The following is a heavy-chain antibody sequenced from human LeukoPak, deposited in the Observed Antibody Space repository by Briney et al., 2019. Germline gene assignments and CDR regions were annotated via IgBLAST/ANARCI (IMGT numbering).Heavy chain of an antibody. CDR2: ISSSSSTI. J-gene: IGHJ4*02. V-gene: IGHV3-48*02. Sequence: GGSLRLSCAASGFTFSSYSMNWVRQAPGKGLEWVSYISSSSSTIYYADSVKGRFTISRDNAKNSLYLQMNSLRDEDTAVYYCARGDHCTNGVCYNSPFDYWAREPWSPSPQ. D-gene: IGHD2-8*01. CDR3: ARGDHCTNGVCYNSPFDY. CDR1: GFTFSSYS.